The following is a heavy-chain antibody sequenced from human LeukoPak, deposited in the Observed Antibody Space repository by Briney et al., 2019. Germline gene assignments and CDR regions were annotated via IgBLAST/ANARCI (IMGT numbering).Heavy chain of an antibody. D-gene: IGHD2-21*01. Sequence: ASVKVSCKASGYTFTNYNVNWVRQAPGQGLEWMGWMKPISGYTGNAQKFQCRVTMTRDASISTAYMELSSLRSEDTAVYYCARGLDGDFLDYNWFDSWGQRTLVTVSS. J-gene: IGHJ5*01. CDR1: GYTFTNYN. V-gene: IGHV1-8*01. CDR3: ARGLDGDFLDYNWFDS. CDR2: MKPISGYT.